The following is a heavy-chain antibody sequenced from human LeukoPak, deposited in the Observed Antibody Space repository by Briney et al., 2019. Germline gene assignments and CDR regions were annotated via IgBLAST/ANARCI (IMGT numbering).Heavy chain of an antibody. D-gene: IGHD2-15*01. Sequence: GGSLRLSCAASGFTFSSYWMTWVRQAPGKGLEWVANIKQHGSAKYYVDSVKGRFSISRDNAKNSLFLQMNSLRVEDTAVYYCAGGQGWLLDYWGQGTLVTVSS. CDR2: IKQHGSAK. V-gene: IGHV3-7*05. CDR3: AGGQGWLLDY. CDR1: GFTFSSYW. J-gene: IGHJ4*02.